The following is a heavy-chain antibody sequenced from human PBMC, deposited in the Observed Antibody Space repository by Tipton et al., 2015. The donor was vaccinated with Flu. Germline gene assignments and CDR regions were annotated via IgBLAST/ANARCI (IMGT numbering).Heavy chain of an antibody. CDR1: GGAISSSSYF. J-gene: IGHJ3*01. V-gene: IGHV4-39*07. CDR2: IYYTGTT. D-gene: IGHD2-21*01. Sequence: TLSLTCTVSGGAISSSSYFWAWIRQPPGKGLEWIGSIYYTGTTYYTSSLNSRVTISVDRSKTQSFLKLSSVTAADTAIYYCARDDARFPRAFDVWGRGTPVSVSS. CDR3: ARDDARFPRAFDV.